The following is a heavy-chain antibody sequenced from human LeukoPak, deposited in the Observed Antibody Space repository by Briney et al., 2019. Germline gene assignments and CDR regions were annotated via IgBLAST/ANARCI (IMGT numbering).Heavy chain of an antibody. Sequence: GGSLRLSCAASGFTFSSYWMSWVRQAPGKGLEWVSGISPSGDITYYADSVKGRFTISRDNSKNTLYLEVISLTAEDTAVYYCAKDDAWLRFGEWSQGTLVTVSS. D-gene: IGHD3-10*01. CDR1: GFTFSSYW. CDR3: AKDDAWLRFGE. CDR2: ISPSGDIT. J-gene: IGHJ4*02. V-gene: IGHV3-23*01.